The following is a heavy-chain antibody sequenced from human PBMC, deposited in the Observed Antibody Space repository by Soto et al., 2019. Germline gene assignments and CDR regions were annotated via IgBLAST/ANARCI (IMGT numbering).Heavy chain of an antibody. D-gene: IGHD2-2*01. J-gene: IGHJ6*03. V-gene: IGHV1-2*04. CDR1: GYTFTGYY. CDR2: INPNSGGT. CDR3: ARGGDCSGASCYAGYYMDV. Sequence: QVQLVQSGAEVKKPGASVKVSSKASGYTFTGYYMHWVRQAPGQGLEWMGWINPNSGGTNYAQKFQGWVTMTRDTSISTAYMELSRLRSDDTAVYYCARGGDCSGASCYAGYYMDVWGKGTTVTVSS.